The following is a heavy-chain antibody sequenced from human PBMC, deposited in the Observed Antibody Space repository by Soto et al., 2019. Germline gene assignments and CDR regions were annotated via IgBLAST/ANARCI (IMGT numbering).Heavy chain of an antibody. J-gene: IGHJ6*02. CDR2: IWYDGSNK. V-gene: IGHV3-33*01. CDR1: GFTFSSYG. CDR3: ARDNSGMDV. Sequence: QVQLVESGGSVVQPGRSMRLSCAASGFTFSSYGMHWVRQAPGKGLEWVAVIWYDGSNKYYADSVKGRFTISRDNSKNTLYLQMNSLRAEDTAVYYCARDNSGMDVWGQGTTVTVSS.